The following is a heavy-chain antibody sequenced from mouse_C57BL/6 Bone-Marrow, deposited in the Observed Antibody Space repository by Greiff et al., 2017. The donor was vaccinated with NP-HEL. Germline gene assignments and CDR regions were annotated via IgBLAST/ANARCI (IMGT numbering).Heavy chain of an antibody. V-gene: IGHV1-50*01. D-gene: IGHD2-4*01. J-gene: IGHJ2*01. CDR3: ARCDYGGY. CDR2: IDPSDSYT. CDR1: GYTFTSYW. Sequence: QVQLQQPGAELVKPGASVKLSCKASGYTFTSYWMQWVKQRPGQGLEWIGEIDPSDSYTNYNQKFKGKATLTVDTSSSTAYMQLSSLTSEDSAVYYCARCDYGGYWGKGTTLTVSS.